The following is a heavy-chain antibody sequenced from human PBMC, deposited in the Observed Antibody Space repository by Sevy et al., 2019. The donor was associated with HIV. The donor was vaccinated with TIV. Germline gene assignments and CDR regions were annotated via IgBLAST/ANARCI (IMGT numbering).Heavy chain of an antibody. D-gene: IGHD5-18*01. CDR3: AGGVDTAMSSGLDY. CDR1: GFTVSSNY. V-gene: IGHV3-53*01. Sequence: GGSLRLSCAASGFTVSSNYMSWVRQAPGKGLEWVSVIYSGGSTYYADSVKGRFTISRDNSKNTLYLQMNSLRAEDTAMYYCAGGVDTAMSSGLDYWGQGTLVTVSS. J-gene: IGHJ4*02. CDR2: IYSGGST.